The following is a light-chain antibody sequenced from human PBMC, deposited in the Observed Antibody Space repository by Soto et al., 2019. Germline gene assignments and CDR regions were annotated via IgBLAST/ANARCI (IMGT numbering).Light chain of an antibody. V-gene: IGKV3D-20*01. CDR2: DAS. CDR3: QQCGSSPIT. J-gene: IGKJ5*01. CDR1: QSVSSSY. Sequence: EIILTQSPATLSLSPGERATLSCGASQSVSSSYVAWYRHRPGLAPRLLIHDASSRATGIPDRFSGTKSGTDFTLTIRSLEPEDAAVYYCQQCGSSPITFGQGTLLEI.